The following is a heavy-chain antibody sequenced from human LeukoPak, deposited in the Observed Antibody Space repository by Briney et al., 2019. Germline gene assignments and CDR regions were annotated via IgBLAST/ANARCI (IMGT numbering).Heavy chain of an antibody. CDR1: GGSISSYY. V-gene: IGHV4-4*07. CDR2: IYTSGST. CDR3: ARDTAVAGIFDY. Sequence: SETLSLTCTVSGGSISSYYWSWIRQPAGKGLEWIGRIYTSGSTNYNPSLKSRVTISVDKSKNQFSLKLSSVPAADTAVYYCARDTAVAGIFDYWGQGTLVTVSS. J-gene: IGHJ4*02. D-gene: IGHD6-19*01.